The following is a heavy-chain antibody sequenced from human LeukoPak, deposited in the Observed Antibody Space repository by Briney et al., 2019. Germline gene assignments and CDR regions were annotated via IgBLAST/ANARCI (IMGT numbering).Heavy chain of an antibody. V-gene: IGHV1-2*02. CDR2: INPNSGGS. CDR3: AGGEGGDGYNWRDY. CDR1: GYTFTGYY. Sequence: ASVKVSCKTSGYTFTGYYMHWVRQAPGQGLEWMGWINPNSGGSNYAQKFQGRVTMTRDTSISTTYMELNRLTSDDTAVYYCAGGEGGDGYNWRDYWGQGTLVTVSS. J-gene: IGHJ4*02. D-gene: IGHD5-24*01.